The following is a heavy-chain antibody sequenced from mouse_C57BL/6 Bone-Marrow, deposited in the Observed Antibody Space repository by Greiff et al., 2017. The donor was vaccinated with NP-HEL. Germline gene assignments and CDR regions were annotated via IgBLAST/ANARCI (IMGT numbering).Heavy chain of an antibody. CDR3: ARWYYGSKGNYFDY. D-gene: IGHD1-1*01. CDR1: GFTFSDYG. CDR2: ISNLAYSI. J-gene: IGHJ2*01. V-gene: IGHV5-15*01. Sequence: EVKLQESGGGLVQPGGSLKLSCAASGFTFSDYGMAWVRQAPRKGPEWVAFISNLAYSIYYADTVTGRFTISRENAKNTLYLEMSSLRSEDTAMYYCARWYYGSKGNYFDYWGQGTTLTVSS.